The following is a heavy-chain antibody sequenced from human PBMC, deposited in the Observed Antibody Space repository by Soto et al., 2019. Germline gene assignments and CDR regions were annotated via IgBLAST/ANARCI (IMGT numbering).Heavy chain of an antibody. J-gene: IGHJ5*02. CDR2: IYYSGST. CDR1: GGSISSYY. V-gene: IGHV4-59*01. D-gene: IGHD4-17*01. CDR3: ARAFYGDYASGSGYNWFDP. Sequence: SETLSLTCTVSGGSISSYYWSWIRQPPGKGLEWIGYIYYSGSTNYNPSLKSRVTISVDTSKNQFSLKLSSVTAADTAVYYCARAFYGDYASGSGYNWFDPWGQGXLVTVYS.